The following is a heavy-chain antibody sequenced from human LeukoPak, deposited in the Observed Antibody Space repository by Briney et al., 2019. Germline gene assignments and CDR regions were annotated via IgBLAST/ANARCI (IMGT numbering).Heavy chain of an antibody. J-gene: IGHJ4*02. V-gene: IGHV4-59*01. CDR2: IYCSGST. CDR1: GGSISSYY. Sequence: SETLSLTCTVSGGSISSYYCSCIRQPPRNWLEWIGYIYCSGSTNYNPSLKSRVTISVDASKNQFSLKLSSVTAADTAVYYCARAYGTMVRGVIIPFDYWGQGTPVTVSS. D-gene: IGHD3-10*01. CDR3: ARAYGTMVRGVIIPFDY.